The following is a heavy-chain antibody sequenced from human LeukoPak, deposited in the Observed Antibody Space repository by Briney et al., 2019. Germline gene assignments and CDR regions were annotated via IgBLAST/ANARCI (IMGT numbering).Heavy chain of an antibody. CDR1: GFSFSGYG. Sequence: GGSLRLSCAASGFSFSGYGMHWVRQAPGKGLEWVAFIRYDGSNEYYADSVKGRFTISRDNSKNTLYLQMNSLTAEDTAVYYCATEGYCSGGSCYPIDCWGQGTLVTVSS. V-gene: IGHV3-30*02. D-gene: IGHD2-15*01. CDR2: IRYDGSNE. CDR3: ATEGYCSGGSCYPIDC. J-gene: IGHJ4*02.